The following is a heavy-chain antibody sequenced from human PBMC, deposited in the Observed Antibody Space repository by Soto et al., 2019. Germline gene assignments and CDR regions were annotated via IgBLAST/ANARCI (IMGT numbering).Heavy chain of an antibody. Sequence: ASVKVSCKASGYIFSSYYMHWVRLAPGQGLEWMGIINPSGGSTSYAQKFQGRVTMTRDTSTSTVYMELSSLRSEDTAVYYCARDREMATNYYYYGMDVWGQGTTVTVYS. V-gene: IGHV1-46*01. CDR3: ARDREMATNYYYYGMDV. J-gene: IGHJ6*02. D-gene: IGHD5-12*01. CDR2: INPSGGST. CDR1: GYIFSSYY.